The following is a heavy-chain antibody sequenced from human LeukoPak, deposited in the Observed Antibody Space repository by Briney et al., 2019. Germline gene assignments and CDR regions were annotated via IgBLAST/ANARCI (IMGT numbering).Heavy chain of an antibody. Sequence: PGGSLRLSCAASGFTFSTYSMNWVRQAPGKGLEWVSYISSSSSYIYYADSVKGRFTISRDNAKNSLYLQMNSLRAEDTAVYYCARDPNCGGDCWDAFDIWGQGTMVTVSS. J-gene: IGHJ3*02. CDR2: ISSSSSYI. V-gene: IGHV3-21*05. CDR1: GFTFSTYS. D-gene: IGHD2-21*02. CDR3: ARDPNCGGDCWDAFDI.